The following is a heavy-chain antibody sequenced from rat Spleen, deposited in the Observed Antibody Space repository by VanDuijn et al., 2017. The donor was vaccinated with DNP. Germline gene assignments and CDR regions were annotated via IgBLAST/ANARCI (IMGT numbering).Heavy chain of an antibody. CDR2: LTFDGGGT. V-gene: IGHV5-29*01. J-gene: IGHJ4*01. Sequence: VQLKESGPGLVQPSQTLSLTCTVSGFSLTSYGVSWVRQPPGKGLEWVAILTFDGGGTDYRDSVKGRFTGSRDNAKNTLYLQMNSLRSEDTATYYCARGDYGYTRYAMDAWGQGTSVSFSS. D-gene: IGHD1-9*01. CDR3: ARGDYGYTRYAMDA. CDR1: GFSLTSYG.